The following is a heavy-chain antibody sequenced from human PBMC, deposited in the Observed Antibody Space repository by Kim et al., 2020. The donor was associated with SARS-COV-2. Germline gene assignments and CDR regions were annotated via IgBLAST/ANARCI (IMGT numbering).Heavy chain of an antibody. D-gene: IGHD1-1*01. CDR1: GFTCSDST. J-gene: IGHJ3*01. CDR3: TRIPGMTLAFWDAFDV. CDR2: IRSKVYSYAT. Sequence: GGSLRLSCAASGFTCSDSTIHWVRQASWKGLEWVGRIRSKVYSYATAYAASVKGRITISRDDSESTAYLQMNSLKTDDTAVYYCTRIPGMTLAFWDAFDVWGQGAMVTVSS. V-gene: IGHV3-73*01.